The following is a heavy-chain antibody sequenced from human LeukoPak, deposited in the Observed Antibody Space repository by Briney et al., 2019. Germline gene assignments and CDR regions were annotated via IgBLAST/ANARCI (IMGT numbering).Heavy chain of an antibody. D-gene: IGHD6-19*01. CDR2: TIPILGIA. Sequence: SVKVSCKASEGTFSSYAISWVRQAPGQGLEWMGRTIPILGIANYAQKFQGRVTITADKSTSTAYMELSSLRSEDTAVYYCARLSSGWINWFDPWGQGALVTVSS. V-gene: IGHV1-69*04. CDR1: EGTFSSYA. J-gene: IGHJ5*02. CDR3: ARLSSGWINWFDP.